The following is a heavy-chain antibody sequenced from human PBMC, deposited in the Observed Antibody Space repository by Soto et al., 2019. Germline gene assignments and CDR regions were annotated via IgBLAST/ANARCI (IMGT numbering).Heavy chain of an antibody. D-gene: IGHD3-3*01. CDR3: AKVKGVVKTYYFDY. J-gene: IGHJ4*02. CDR1: GFTFSSYT. Sequence: GSLRLSCAASGFTFSSYTMSRVRQAPGKGLEWVSAISGSGGSTYYADSVKGRFTISRDNAKNTLYLQMNSLRAEDTAVYYCAKVKGVVKTYYFDYWGQGTLVTVSS. V-gene: IGHV3-23*01. CDR2: ISGSGGST.